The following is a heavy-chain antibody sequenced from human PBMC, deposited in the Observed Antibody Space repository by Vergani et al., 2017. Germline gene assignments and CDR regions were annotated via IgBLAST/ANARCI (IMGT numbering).Heavy chain of an antibody. CDR2: IKSQIDVGTT. J-gene: IGHJ4*02. CDR1: EFTFSNYA. Sequence: EVQLLESGGGLVQPGGSLRLTCAASEFTFSNYAMNWVRQAPGKGLEWVGRIKSQIDVGTTDYAAPVKGRFTISRDDSTYMLYLHMNRLKTEETAVYYFTTLSPNWAHWWGQGTLGNVSS. D-gene: IGHD7-27*01. V-gene: IGHV3-15*01. CDR3: TTLSPNWAHW.